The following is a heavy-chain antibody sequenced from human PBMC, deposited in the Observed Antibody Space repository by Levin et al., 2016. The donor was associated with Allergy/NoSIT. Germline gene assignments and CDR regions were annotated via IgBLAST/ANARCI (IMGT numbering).Heavy chain of an antibody. CDR2: LFVPGGP. D-gene: IGHD3-3*02. CDR3: ARDRAHLSVPGYCLDV. V-gene: IGHV4-61*02. J-gene: IGHJ6*02. Sequence: SETLSLTCTVSGDSINSDSYYWSWIRQPAGGALEWIGRLFVPGGPHFNPSPSLSGRVFMSADTSKNQFTLQLSSLTAADSAVYYCARDRAHLSVPGYCLDVWGQGTTVTVSS. CDR1: GDSINSDSYY.